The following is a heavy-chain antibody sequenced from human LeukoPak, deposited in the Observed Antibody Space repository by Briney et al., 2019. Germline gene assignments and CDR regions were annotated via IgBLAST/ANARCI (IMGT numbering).Heavy chain of an antibody. D-gene: IGHD3-22*01. J-gene: IGHJ3*02. CDR2: ISSSSSTI. CDR1: GFTFSSYS. V-gene: IGHV3-48*04. CDR3: ARDFYYDSSGYYGLDAFDI. Sequence: GGSLRLSCAASGFTFSSYSMNWVRQAPGKGLEWVSYISSSSSTIYYADSVKGRFTISRDNAKNSLYLQMNSLRAEDTAVYYCARDFYYDSSGYYGLDAFDIWGQGTMVTVSS.